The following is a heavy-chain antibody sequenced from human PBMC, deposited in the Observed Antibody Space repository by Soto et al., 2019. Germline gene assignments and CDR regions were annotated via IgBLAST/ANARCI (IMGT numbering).Heavy chain of an antibody. J-gene: IGHJ5*02. CDR2: ISSSSCYI. CDR1: GFTFSSYS. V-gene: IGHV3-21*01. Sequence: EVQLVESGGGLVKPGGSLRLSCAASGFTFSSYSMNWVRQAPGKWLEWVSSISSSSCYIYYADSVKGRFTISRDNANNSLYLQMNSLRAEDASVDYCARVQWELLGWFDPWGQGTLVTVSS. D-gene: IGHD1-26*01. CDR3: ARVQWELLGWFDP.